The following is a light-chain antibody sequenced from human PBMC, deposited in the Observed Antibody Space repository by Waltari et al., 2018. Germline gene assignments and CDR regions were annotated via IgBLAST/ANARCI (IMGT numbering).Light chain of an antibody. Sequence: QSALTQPASVSGSPGQSITISCTGTSSDIGGYNYVSWYQQHPGKAPKLMIYDVARWPLGVSNRVSGSKSGNTASLTISGLQAEDEADYYCTSYTTTKAVVFGGGTKVTVL. V-gene: IGLV2-14*01. CDR1: SSDIGGYNY. CDR3: TSYTTTKAVV. CDR2: DVA. J-gene: IGLJ2*01.